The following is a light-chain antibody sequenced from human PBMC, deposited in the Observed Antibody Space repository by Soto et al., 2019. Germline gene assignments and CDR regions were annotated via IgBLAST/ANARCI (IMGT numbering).Light chain of an antibody. CDR1: QSVSSSY. CDR3: LQYGSSPYT. V-gene: IGKV3-20*01. Sequence: EIVLTQSPGTLSLSPGERATLSCRASQSVSSSYLAWYQQKPGQAPRPLIYGASSTATGIPARFSGSGSGKDFILTISRLEPEDFAVYYCLQYGSSPYTFGQGTKLEIK. J-gene: IGKJ2*01. CDR2: GAS.